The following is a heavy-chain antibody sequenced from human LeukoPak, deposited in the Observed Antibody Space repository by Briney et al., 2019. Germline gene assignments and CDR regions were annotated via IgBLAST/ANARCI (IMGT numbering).Heavy chain of an antibody. V-gene: IGHV3-23*01. CDR3: AKALGGYCGGDCFGYFQH. CDR1: GFTFSSYA. CDR2: ISGSGGST. J-gene: IGHJ1*01. Sequence: GGSLRLSCAASGFTFSSYAMSWVRQAPGKGLEWVSAISGSGGSTYYADSVKGRFTISRDNSKNTLYLQMNSLRAEDTAVYYCAKALGGYCGGDCFGYFQHWGQGTLVTVSS. D-gene: IGHD2-21*02.